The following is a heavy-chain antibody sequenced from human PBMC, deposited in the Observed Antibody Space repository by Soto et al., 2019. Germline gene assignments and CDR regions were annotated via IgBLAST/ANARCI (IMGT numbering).Heavy chain of an antibody. CDR2: ISAYNGNT. CDR1: GYTFTSYG. J-gene: IGHJ5*02. D-gene: IGHD2-15*01. Sequence: ASVKVSCKASGYTFTSYGISWVRQAPGQGLEWMGWISAYNGNTNYAQKFQGRVTMTTDASTNTAYMELTSLRSEDTAVYYCAVVLMPSDPYKLLEPWGKGLLGTVS. CDR3: AVVLMPSDPYKLLEP. V-gene: IGHV1-18*01.